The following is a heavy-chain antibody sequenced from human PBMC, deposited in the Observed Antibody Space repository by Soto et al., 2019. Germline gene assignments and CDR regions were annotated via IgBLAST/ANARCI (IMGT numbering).Heavy chain of an antibody. J-gene: IGHJ4*02. V-gene: IGHV3-23*01. CDR1: GFTFSSYA. Sequence: GGSLRLSCAASGFTFSSYAMSWVRQAPGKGLEWVSAISGSGGSTYYADSVKGRFTISRDNSKNTLYLQMNSLRAEDTAVYYCAKYDSSGYYHKLYYFDYWGQGTLVTVSS. CDR3: AKYDSSGYYHKLYYFDY. D-gene: IGHD3-22*01. CDR2: ISGSGGST.